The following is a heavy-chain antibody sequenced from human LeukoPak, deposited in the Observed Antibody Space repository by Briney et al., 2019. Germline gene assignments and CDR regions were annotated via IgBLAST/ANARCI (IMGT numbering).Heavy chain of an antibody. Sequence: SETLSLTCTVSGGSISSYYWSWIRQPAGKGLEWIGYIYYSGSTNYNPSLKSRVTISVDTSKNQFSLKLSSVTAADTAVYYCARAKFSYGSGSYLDFWGQGTLVTVSS. V-gene: IGHV4-59*01. D-gene: IGHD3-10*01. CDR2: IYYSGST. CDR1: GGSISSYY. CDR3: ARAKFSYGSGSYLDF. J-gene: IGHJ4*02.